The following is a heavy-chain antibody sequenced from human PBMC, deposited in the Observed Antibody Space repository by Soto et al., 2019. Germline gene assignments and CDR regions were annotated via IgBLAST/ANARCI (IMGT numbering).Heavy chain of an antibody. CDR3: ARDLEYHDSSGNYYVDYYYGMDV. V-gene: IGHV3-30-3*01. CDR1: GFIFSAYS. CDR2: ISYDGSNK. J-gene: IGHJ6*02. Sequence: GGSLRLSCAASGFIFSAYSMHWVRQAPGRGLEWMATISYDGSNKYFADSVKGRFTISRDNSKNALSLQMNSLRVEDTAVYYCARDLEYHDSSGNYYVDYYYGMDVWGPGTTVTVSS. D-gene: IGHD3-22*01.